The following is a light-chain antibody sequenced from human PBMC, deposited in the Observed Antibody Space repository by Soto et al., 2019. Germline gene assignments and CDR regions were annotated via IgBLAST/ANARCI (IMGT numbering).Light chain of an antibody. J-gene: IGLJ3*02. V-gene: IGLV7-43*01. CDR2: TTD. CDR1: TGAVTSGNY. CDR3: LLYYGGAHLV. Sequence: QTVVTQEPSLTVSPGGRVTLTCASSTGAVTSGNYPSWFQQKPGQAPRTLIYTTDDKHSWTPARFSGSLLGGKAALTLSGVQPEDEAEYYCLLYYGGAHLVFGGGTKLTVL.